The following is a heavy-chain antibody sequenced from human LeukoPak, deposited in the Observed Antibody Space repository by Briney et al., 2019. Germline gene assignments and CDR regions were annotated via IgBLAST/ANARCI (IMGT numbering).Heavy chain of an antibody. D-gene: IGHD6-13*01. V-gene: IGHV3-21*04. Sequence: GGSLRLSCAASGFTFSSYSMNWVRQAPGKGLEWVSSISSSGTYKYYADPVKDRFTISRDNTQNSLYLQMNSLRAEDTAIYYCARSLPYGTTWYGRSDFWGQGTLVTVSS. J-gene: IGHJ4*02. CDR3: ARSLPYGTTWYGRSDF. CDR1: GFTFSSYS. CDR2: ISSSGTYK.